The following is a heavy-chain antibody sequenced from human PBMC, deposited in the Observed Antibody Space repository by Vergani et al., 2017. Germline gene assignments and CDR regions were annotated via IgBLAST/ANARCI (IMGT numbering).Heavy chain of an antibody. CDR1: GFAITSGYY. V-gene: IGHV4-38-2*01. D-gene: IGHD1-26*01. CDR3: ARHLIVGTTADF. J-gene: IGHJ4*02. CDR2: IYHNANT. Sequence: QLQLQESGPGLVRPSETLSLTCAVSGFAITSGYYWGWIRQPPGKGLEWIGSIYHNANTYYKSSLKSRITMSVDTSRNQFSLKLTSVTAADTAMYYCARHLIVGTTADFWGQGTLVTVSS.